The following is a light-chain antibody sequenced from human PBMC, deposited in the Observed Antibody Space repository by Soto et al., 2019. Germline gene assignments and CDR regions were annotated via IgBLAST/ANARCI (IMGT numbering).Light chain of an antibody. CDR1: QSVSSN. J-gene: IGKJ1*01. Sequence: EILMTQSPVTLSVSPGERATLSCRASQSVSSNLAWYQQKPGRAPSLLIYGAFTRATGIPARFSGTGSGTEFTLTISSLQSEDFALYYCQQYNDWPLTFGQGTKVDIK. V-gene: IGKV3-15*01. CDR3: QQYNDWPLT. CDR2: GAF.